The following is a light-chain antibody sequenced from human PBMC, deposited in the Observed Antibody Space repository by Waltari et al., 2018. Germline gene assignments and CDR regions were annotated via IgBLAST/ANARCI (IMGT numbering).Light chain of an antibody. CDR3: CSYAGSHTFYI. J-gene: IGLJ1*01. CDR1: SSDIGGYKY. V-gene: IGLV2-11*01. Sequence: QAALTQPRSVSGSPGQSVTISCNGSSSDIGGYKYVYWYQHHPGTAPKLIIAEVTKRPSGVSGRFSGSKSGNTASLTISGLRSEDEADYYCCSYAGSHTFYILGTGT. CDR2: EVT.